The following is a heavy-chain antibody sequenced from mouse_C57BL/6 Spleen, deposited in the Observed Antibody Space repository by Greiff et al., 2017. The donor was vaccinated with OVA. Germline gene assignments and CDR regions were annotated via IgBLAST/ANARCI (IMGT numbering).Heavy chain of an antibody. CDR3: ARGDYYGSIDY. Sequence: VKLMESGPELVKPGASVKISCKASGYAFGSSWMNWVKQRPGKGLEWIGRIYPGDGDTNYNGKFKGKATLTADKSSSTAYMQLSSLTSEDSAVYFCARGDYYGSIDYWGQGTTLTVSS. J-gene: IGHJ2*01. CDR1: GYAFGSSW. V-gene: IGHV1-82*01. D-gene: IGHD1-1*01. CDR2: IYPGDGDT.